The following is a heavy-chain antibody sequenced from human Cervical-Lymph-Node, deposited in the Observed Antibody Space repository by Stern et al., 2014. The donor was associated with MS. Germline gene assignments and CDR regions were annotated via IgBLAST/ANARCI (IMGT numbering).Heavy chain of an antibody. Sequence: QVQLVQSGPGLVKPSQTPSLTCTVSGGSISSSGYYWSWIRQPADKGLEWIGRIHDSGSTYYNPSLKSRVTLSMDTAKNQFSLKLTSVTAADTAVYYCATTRWDLFTWNWFDPWGQGTLVTVSS. CDR3: ATTRWDLFTWNWFDP. CDR2: IHDSGST. CDR1: GGSISSSGYY. D-gene: IGHD1-26*01. V-gene: IGHV4-61*02. J-gene: IGHJ5*02.